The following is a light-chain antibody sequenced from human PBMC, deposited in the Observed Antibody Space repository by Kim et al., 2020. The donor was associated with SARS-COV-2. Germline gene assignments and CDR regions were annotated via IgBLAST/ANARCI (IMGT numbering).Light chain of an antibody. V-gene: IGLV2-14*03. CDR3: ASYTTAYTWV. J-gene: IGLJ3*02. CDR1: SGDVGAYDF. Sequence: SITVSCTGTSGDVGAYDFVSWFQYRPGTAPNLMIYDVNERPSGVSNRFFGSKSGKTASLTISGLQAEDEADYYCASYTTAYTWVFGGGTQLTVL. CDR2: DVN.